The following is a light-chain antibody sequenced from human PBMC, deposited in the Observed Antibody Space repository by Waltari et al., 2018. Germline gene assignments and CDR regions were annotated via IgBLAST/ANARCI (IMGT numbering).Light chain of an antibody. CDR3: QQYNTGPPCT. CDR1: QSISFN. CDR2: GAS. V-gene: IGKV3-15*01. J-gene: IGKJ1*01. Sequence: PATLSVSPGERATLFCRASQSISFNLAWYQQKPGQAPRLLIYGASTRASGIPARFSGSGSGTDFSLTISSLQSEDFAVYFCQQYNTGPPCTFGQGTKVEVK.